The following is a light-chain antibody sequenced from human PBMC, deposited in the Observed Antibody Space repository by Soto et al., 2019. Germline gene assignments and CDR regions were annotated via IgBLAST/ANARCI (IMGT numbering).Light chain of an antibody. J-gene: IGLJ1*01. Sequence: QSVLTQPPSVSGSPGQSVTISCTGTSSDVGGYDYVSWYQQRPGKAPKLLIYDVTKRPSGVPDRFSGSKSGNTASLTISGLQAEDEADFYCCSYGGSFPYVFGTGTKVHRP. CDR1: SSDVGGYDY. CDR3: CSYGGSFPYV. CDR2: DVT. V-gene: IGLV2-11*01.